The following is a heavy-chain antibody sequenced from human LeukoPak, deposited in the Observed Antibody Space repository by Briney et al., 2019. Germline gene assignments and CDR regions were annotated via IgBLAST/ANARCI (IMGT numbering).Heavy chain of an antibody. CDR2: IIPIFGTA. CDR3: ARDNDHYGSGSYIGYYYYYMDV. Sequence: SVKVSCKASGYTFTSYGISWVRQAPGQGLEWMGRIIPIFGTANYAQKFQGRVTITTDESTSTAYMELSSLRSEDTAVYYCARDNDHYGSGSYIGYYYYYMDVWGKGTTVTVSS. D-gene: IGHD3-10*01. J-gene: IGHJ6*03. CDR1: GYTFTSYG. V-gene: IGHV1-69*05.